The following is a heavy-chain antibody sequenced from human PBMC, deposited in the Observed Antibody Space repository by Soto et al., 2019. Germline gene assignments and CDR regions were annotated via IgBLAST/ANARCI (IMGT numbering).Heavy chain of an antibody. D-gene: IGHD3-10*01. J-gene: IGHJ6*02. CDR1: GGSISSGGYY. CDR2: IYYSGST. V-gene: IGHV4-31*03. Sequence: SETLSLTCTVSGGSISSGGYYWSWIRQHPGKGLEWIGYIYYSGSTYYNPSLKSRVTISVDTSKNQFSLKLSSVTAADTAVYYCARGVRSGSYYIDYYYYGMDVWGQGTTVTVSS. CDR3: ARGVRSGSYYIDYYYYGMDV.